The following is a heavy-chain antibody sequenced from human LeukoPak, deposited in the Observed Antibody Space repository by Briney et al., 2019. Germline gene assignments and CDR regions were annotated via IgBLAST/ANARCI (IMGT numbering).Heavy chain of an antibody. CDR3: ARVFRTAAGSYFYYYGMDV. CDR2: MSYSGST. V-gene: IGHV4-61*01. Sequence: NSSETLSLTCTVSGGSVSSGSYYWSWIRQPPGKGLEWIGYMSYSGSTNYNPSLKSRVTISVDTSKNQFSLKLSSVTAADTAVYYCARVFRTAAGSYFYYYGMDVWGQGTTVTVPS. CDR1: GGSVSSGSYY. D-gene: IGHD6-13*01. J-gene: IGHJ6*02.